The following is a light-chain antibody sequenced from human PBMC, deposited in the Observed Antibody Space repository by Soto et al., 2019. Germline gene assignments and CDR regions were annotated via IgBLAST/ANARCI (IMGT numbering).Light chain of an antibody. Sequence: QSVLTQPPSVSGAPGQRVTISCTGSSSNIGAGYEAHWYQQVPGTAPKLLIYENNNRPSGVPDRFSGSKSGTSASLAITGLQAEDEAEYYCQSYVSSLSGYVFRTGTKLTVL. CDR3: QSYVSSLSGYV. CDR1: SSNIGAGYE. CDR2: ENN. J-gene: IGLJ1*01. V-gene: IGLV1-40*01.